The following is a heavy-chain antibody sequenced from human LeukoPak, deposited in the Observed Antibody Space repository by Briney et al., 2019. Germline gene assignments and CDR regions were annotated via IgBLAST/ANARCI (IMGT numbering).Heavy chain of an antibody. J-gene: IGHJ6*02. Sequence: SSETLSLTCAVYGGSFSGYYWSWIRQPPGKGLEWIGEINHSGSTNYNPSLKSRVTISVDTSKNQFSLKLSSVTAADTAVYYCVRSGTGRLHCSNASCSKNYYYGMDVWGQGTTVTVSS. V-gene: IGHV4-34*01. CDR1: GGSFSGYY. CDR2: INHSGST. D-gene: IGHD2-2*01. CDR3: VRSGTGRLHCSNASCSKNYYYGMDV.